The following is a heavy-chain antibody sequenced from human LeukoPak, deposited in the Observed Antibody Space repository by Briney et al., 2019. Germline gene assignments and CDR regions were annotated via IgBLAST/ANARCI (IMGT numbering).Heavy chain of an antibody. CDR3: ARDWAALTYCGGGCYGGYFDY. V-gene: IGHV1-69*05. CDR1: GGTFSSYA. J-gene: IGHJ4*02. D-gene: IGHD2-21*02. CDR2: IIPIFGTA. Sequence: SVKVSCKASGGTFSSYAISWVRQAPGQGLEWMGRIIPIFGTANYAQKFQGRVTITTDESTSTAYMELSSLRSEDTAVYYCARDWAALTYCGGGCYGGYFDYWGQGTLVTVSS.